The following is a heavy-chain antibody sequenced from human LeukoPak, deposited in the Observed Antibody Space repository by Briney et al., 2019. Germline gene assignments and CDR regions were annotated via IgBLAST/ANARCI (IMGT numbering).Heavy chain of an antibody. CDR2: ISGSGGST. Sequence: GGSLRLSCAASGFTFSSYAMSWVRQAPGKGLEWVSAISGSGGSTYYADSVKGRFTISRDNSKNTLYLQMNSLRAEDTAVYCCAKDRNYYGSGSRDYWGQGTLVTVSS. D-gene: IGHD3-10*01. CDR3: AKDRNYYGSGSRDY. J-gene: IGHJ4*02. CDR1: GFTFSSYA. V-gene: IGHV3-23*01.